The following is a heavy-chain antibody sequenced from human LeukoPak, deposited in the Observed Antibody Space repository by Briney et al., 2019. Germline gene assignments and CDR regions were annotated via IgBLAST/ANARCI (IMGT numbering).Heavy chain of an antibody. D-gene: IGHD3-3*01. J-gene: IGHJ4*02. Sequence: SETLSLTCTVSGGSISSYYWSWIRQPPGKGLEWIGYIYYSGSTNYNPSLKSRVTISVDTSKNQFALKLSSVTAADTAVYYCARAVAFGVFDYWGQGTLVTVSS. CDR2: IYYSGST. V-gene: IGHV4-59*12. CDR3: ARAVAFGVFDY. CDR1: GGSISSYY.